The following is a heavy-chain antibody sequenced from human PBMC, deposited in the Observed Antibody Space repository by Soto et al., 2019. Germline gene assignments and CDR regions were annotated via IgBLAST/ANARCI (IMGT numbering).Heavy chain of an antibody. J-gene: IGHJ5*02. Sequence: QEQLQESGPGLVKPSETLSLTCTVSGDSLSSYYWSWIRQPPGQGLEWIGCVFDTGSTDYNPALKIRVTISVDTSKNQFSLRLTSVTAADTAVYYCARGPIVVLQAAWFDPWGQGTLVTVSS. V-gene: IGHV4-59*01. CDR2: VFDTGST. CDR3: ARGPIVVLQAAWFDP. D-gene: IGHD2-2*01. CDR1: GDSLSSYY.